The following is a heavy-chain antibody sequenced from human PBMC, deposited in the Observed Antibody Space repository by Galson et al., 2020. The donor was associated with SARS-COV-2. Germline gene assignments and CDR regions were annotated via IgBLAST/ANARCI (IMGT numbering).Heavy chain of an antibody. CDR3: ARVGDSSGYHSYYRDY. J-gene: IGHJ4*02. Sequence: SETLSLTCTVSGSSVSSDNYYWSWIRQPPGKGLEWIGYIYYSGSTNYNPSLKSRVTISVDTSKNQFSLKLSSVTAADTAVYYCARVGDSSGYHSYYRDYWGQGTLVTVSS. V-gene: IGHV4-61*01. D-gene: IGHD3-22*01. CDR2: IYYSGST. CDR1: GSSVSSDNYY.